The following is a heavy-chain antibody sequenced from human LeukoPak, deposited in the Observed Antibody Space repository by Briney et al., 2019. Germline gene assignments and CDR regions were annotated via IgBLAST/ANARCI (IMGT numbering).Heavy chain of an antibody. CDR2: IYYSGST. Sequence: SESLSLTCTVSGGSISSGDYYWSWIRQPAGKGLEWIGYIYYSGSTYYNPSLKSRVTISVDTSKNQFSLKLSSVTAADTAVYYCARDARSGGYYSAANYYGMDVWGQGTTVTVSS. CDR1: GGSISSGDYY. CDR3: ARDARSGGYYSAANYYGMDV. D-gene: IGHD3-22*01. J-gene: IGHJ6*02. V-gene: IGHV4-30-4*01.